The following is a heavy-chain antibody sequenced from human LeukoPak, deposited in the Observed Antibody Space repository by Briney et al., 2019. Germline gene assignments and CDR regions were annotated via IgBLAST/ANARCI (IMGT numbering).Heavy chain of an antibody. CDR2: ISGSGGST. D-gene: IGHD6-19*01. CDR1: GFTFSSYA. CDR3: AKDSERAVALTFDY. J-gene: IGHJ4*02. V-gene: IGHV3-23*01. Sequence: GGSLRLSCAASGFTFSSYAMSWVRQAPGKGLEWVSAISGSGGSTYYADSVKGRFTISRDNPKNTLYLQMNSLRAEDTAVYYCAKDSERAVALTFDYWGQGTLVTVSS.